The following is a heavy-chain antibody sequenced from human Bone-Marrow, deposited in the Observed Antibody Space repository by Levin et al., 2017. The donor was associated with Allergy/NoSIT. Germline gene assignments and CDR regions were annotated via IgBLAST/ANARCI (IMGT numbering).Heavy chain of an antibody. CDR2: IGTADDT. CDR3: ARDVGGYLVA. J-gene: IGHJ6*04. V-gene: IGHV3-13*01. Sequence: GASVKVSCEVSGFGFSSYDMHWVRQVTGKGLEWVSGIGTADDTYYPDSVKGRFTISRVNAKNSLYLQMNGLRAGDTAVYYCARDVGGYLVAWGKGTAVTVSS. D-gene: IGHD3-9*01. CDR1: GFGFSSYD.